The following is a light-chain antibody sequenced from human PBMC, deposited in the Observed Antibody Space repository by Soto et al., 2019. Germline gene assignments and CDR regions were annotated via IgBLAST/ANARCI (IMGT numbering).Light chain of an antibody. J-gene: IGKJ1*01. CDR3: QQYYSTPWT. V-gene: IGKV4-1*01. CDR1: QSVLYSSNNKNY. Sequence: SVMTQSPDSLAVSIGERATINCKSSQSVLYSSNNKNYLAWYQQKPGQPPKLLIYWASTRESGVPDRFSGSGSGTDFTLTISSLQAEDVAVYYCQQYYSTPWTFGQGSMV. CDR2: WAS.